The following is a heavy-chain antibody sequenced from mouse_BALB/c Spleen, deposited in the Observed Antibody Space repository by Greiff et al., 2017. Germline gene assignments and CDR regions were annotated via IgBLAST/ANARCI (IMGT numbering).Heavy chain of an antibody. CDR2: IYPYNGGT. J-gene: IGHJ3*01. V-gene: IGHV1S29*02. Sequence: VHVKQSGPELVKPGASVKISCKASGYTFTDYNMHWVKQSHGKSLEWIGYIYPYNGGTGYNQKFKSKATLTVDNSSSTAYMELRSLTSEDSAVYYCARREGFAYWGQGTLVTVSA. CDR3: ARREGFAY. CDR1: GYTFTDYN.